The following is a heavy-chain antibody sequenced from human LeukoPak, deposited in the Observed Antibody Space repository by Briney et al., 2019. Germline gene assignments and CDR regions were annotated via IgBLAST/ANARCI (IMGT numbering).Heavy chain of an antibody. V-gene: IGHV1-8*01. J-gene: IGHJ4*02. CDR2: MNPNSGNT. CDR1: GHTFTNYD. D-gene: IGHD3-10*01. CDR3: ARGSRSGDY. Sequence: GASVKVSCKTSGHTFTNYDINWVRQATGQGLEWMGWMNPNSGNTGYAQKFQGRVTMTRNISTSTAYMELSSLRSEDTAVYYCARGSRSGDYWGQGTQVTVSS.